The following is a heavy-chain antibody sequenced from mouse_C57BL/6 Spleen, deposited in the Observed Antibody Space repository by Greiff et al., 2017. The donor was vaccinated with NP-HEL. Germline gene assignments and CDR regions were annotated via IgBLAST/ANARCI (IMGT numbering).Heavy chain of an antibody. CDR1: GYTFTSYT. Sequence: VQGVESGAELARPGASVKMSCKASGYTFTSYTMHWVKQRPGQGLEWIGYINPSSGYTKYNQKFKDKATLTADKSSSTAYMQLSSLTSEDSAVYYCASPFTAVVTFAYWGQGTLVTVSA. V-gene: IGHV1-4*01. J-gene: IGHJ3*01. CDR3: ASPFTAVVTFAY. D-gene: IGHD1-1*01. CDR2: INPSSGYT.